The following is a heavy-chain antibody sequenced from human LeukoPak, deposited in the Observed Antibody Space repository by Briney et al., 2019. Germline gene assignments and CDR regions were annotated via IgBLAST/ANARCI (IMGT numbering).Heavy chain of an antibody. Sequence: GGSLRLSCAASGLTFSSHWMHWVRQAPGKGLVWVSRITNDGSSTTYADSVKGRFTISRDNAKNMLYLQVNSLRAEDTAVYYCAREKQQLPSMDVWGQGTTVTVSS. CDR3: AREKQQLPSMDV. CDR1: GLTFSSHW. V-gene: IGHV3-74*01. CDR2: ITNDGSST. J-gene: IGHJ6*02. D-gene: IGHD6-13*01.